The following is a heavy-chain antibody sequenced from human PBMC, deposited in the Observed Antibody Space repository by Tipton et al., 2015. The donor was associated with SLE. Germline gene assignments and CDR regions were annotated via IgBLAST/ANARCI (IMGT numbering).Heavy chain of an antibody. CDR3: ARGGVGGYDYFDY. J-gene: IGHJ4*02. CDR1: NGSITSLYDY. CDR2: IYNSGGT. Sequence: TLSLTCTVSNGSITSLYDYWGWVRQHPGKGLEWIGYIYNSGGTDYNPSLKSRVTISADTSKNHFSLNLSSVTAADTAVYYCARGGVGGYDYFDYWGQGALVTVSS. D-gene: IGHD5-12*01. V-gene: IGHV4-31*03.